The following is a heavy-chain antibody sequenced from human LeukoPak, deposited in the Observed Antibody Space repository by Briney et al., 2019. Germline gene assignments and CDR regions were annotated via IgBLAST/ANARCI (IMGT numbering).Heavy chain of an antibody. J-gene: IGHJ4*02. CDR2: ISGSAGST. CDR3: ATPRGYSSSWYDY. CDR1: GFTFSSYA. V-gene: IGHV3-23*01. D-gene: IGHD6-13*01. Sequence: GGSLRLSCAASGFTFSSYAMNWVRQAPGKGLEWVSAISGSAGSTYYADSVRGRFTISRDNSKNTLYLQINSLRAEDTAVYYCATPRGYSSSWYDYWGQGALVTVSS.